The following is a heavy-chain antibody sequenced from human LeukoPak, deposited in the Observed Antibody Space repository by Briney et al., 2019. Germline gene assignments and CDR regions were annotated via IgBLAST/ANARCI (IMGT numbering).Heavy chain of an antibody. D-gene: IGHD3-22*01. V-gene: IGHV3-66*01. CDR1: GFTVSSNH. CDR2: IYSDGST. J-gene: IGHJ4*02. CDR3: ARDYNYYHCSGYWYYFYY. Sequence: GGSLRLPCAASGFTVSSNHMSWVRQAPGKGLVWVSVIYSDGSTYYADSVKGRFTISRDNSKNTLYLQINSLRAEDTAVYYCARDYNYYHCSGYWYYFYYWGQGTLVTVSS.